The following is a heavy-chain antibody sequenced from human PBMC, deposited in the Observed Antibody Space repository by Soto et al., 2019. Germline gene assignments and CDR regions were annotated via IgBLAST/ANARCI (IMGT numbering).Heavy chain of an antibody. CDR2: ISAYNGNT. Sequence: ASVKVYCKASGYTFTSYGISWVRQAPGQGLEWMGWISAYNGNTNYAQKLQGRVTMTTDTSTSTAYMELRSLRSDDTAVYYCAREKKNYDFWAESAPYYYYGMDVWGQGTTVTVSS. CDR1: GYTFTSYG. J-gene: IGHJ6*02. CDR3: AREKKNYDFWAESAPYYYYGMDV. V-gene: IGHV1-18*01. D-gene: IGHD3-3*01.